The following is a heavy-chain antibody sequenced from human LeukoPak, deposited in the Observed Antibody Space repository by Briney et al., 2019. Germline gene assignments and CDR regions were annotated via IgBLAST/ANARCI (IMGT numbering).Heavy chain of an antibody. CDR1: SGSISSGDYY. V-gene: IGHV4-30-4*01. CDR3: ARDRRYCGGGTCYSGRVDY. D-gene: IGHD2-15*01. J-gene: IGHJ4*02. CDR2: VYYSGST. Sequence: ASETLSLTCTVSSGSISSGDYYWSWIRQSPGKGLEWIGYVYYSGSTYYNPSLKSRVTMSIDTSKNQFSLKLSSVTAADTAVYHCARDRRYCGGGTCYSGRVDYWGQGTLVTVSS.